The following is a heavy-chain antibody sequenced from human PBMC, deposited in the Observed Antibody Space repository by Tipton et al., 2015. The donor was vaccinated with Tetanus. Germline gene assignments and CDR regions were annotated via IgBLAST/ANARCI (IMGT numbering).Heavy chain of an antibody. CDR3: ARNYDSSGS. J-gene: IGHJ5*02. CDR1: GFRFHDHG. V-gene: IGHV3-20*04. D-gene: IGHD3-22*01. Sequence: VQLVRSGGGVVRPGGSLILSCAASGFRFHDHGMSWVRQGPGKGLEWVSGINWNGDNRDYVDSVKGRFTISRDNANNFLYLQMTSLRPEDTAFYYCARNYDSSGSWGQGTLVTVSS. CDR2: INWNGDNR.